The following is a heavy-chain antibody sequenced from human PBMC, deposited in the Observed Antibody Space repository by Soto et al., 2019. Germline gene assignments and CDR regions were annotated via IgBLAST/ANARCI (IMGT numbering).Heavy chain of an antibody. Sequence: QVQLVQSGAEVRKPGSSVKVSCKASGGTFSNSAITWVRQAPGQGLEWVGGIIPIFGSTNYAQKFQGRVTITADESTSTAYMELRSLTSEDRAVYYCARDGDLRSDFWSGPLGGGWFDPWGQGTLVTVSS. D-gene: IGHD3-3*01. V-gene: IGHV1-69*12. CDR1: GGTFSNSA. CDR3: ARDGDLRSDFWSGPLGGGWFDP. J-gene: IGHJ5*02. CDR2: IIPIFGST.